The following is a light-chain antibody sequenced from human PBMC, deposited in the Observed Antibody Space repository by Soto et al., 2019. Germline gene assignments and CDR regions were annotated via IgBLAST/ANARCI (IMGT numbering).Light chain of an antibody. CDR3: QHQGT. CDR1: QSVSSN. Sequence: EIVMTQSPATLSVSPGERATLSCRASQSVSSNLAWYQQKPGQAPRLLIYGASTSATGIPARFSGSGSGSEFTLTISSLQSEDFAVYYCQHQGTFGQGTKVEIK. V-gene: IGKV3-15*01. J-gene: IGKJ1*01. CDR2: GAS.